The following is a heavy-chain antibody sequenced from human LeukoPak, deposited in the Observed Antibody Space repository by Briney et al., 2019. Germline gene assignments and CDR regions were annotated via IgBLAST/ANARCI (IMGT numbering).Heavy chain of an antibody. CDR2: IDSRGST. CDR3: ARDPGPFDI. J-gene: IGHJ3*02. CDR1: GGSISSGTNF. V-gene: IGHV4-61*02. Sequence: PSQTLSLTCTVSGGSISSGTNFWTWIRQPAGKGLEWIGRIDSRGSTYYNPSLRSRITISLDTSKNQFSLKLSSVTAADTAVYYCARDPGPFDIWGQGTMVTVSS.